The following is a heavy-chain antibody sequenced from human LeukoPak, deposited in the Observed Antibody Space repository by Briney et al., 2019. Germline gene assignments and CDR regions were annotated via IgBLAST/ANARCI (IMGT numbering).Heavy chain of an antibody. CDR3: ARDQYYYDSSGSPPFDY. CDR2: ISAYNGNT. J-gene: IGHJ4*02. D-gene: IGHD3-22*01. V-gene: IGHV1-18*01. CDR1: GYTFTSYG. Sequence: ASVKVSCKASGYTFTSYGLSWVRQAPGQGLEWMGWISAYNGNTNYAQKLQGRVTMTTDTSTSTAYMEPRSLRSDDTAVYYCARDQYYYDSSGSPPFDYWGQGTLVTVSS.